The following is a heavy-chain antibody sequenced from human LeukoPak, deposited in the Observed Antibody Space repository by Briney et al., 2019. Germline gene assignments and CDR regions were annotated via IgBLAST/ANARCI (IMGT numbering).Heavy chain of an antibody. V-gene: IGHV3-7*01. CDR2: IKQDGSQE. D-gene: IGHD3-3*01. CDR3: ARGVPYDSWSGPHYSDY. Sequence: GGSLRLSCAASRFTLSTYWMSWVRQAPGRGLEWVAHIKQDGSQEYYVDSVKGRFTISRDSAKNSLYLQMNSLRAEDTAVYYCARGVPYDSWSGPHYSDYWGQGTLVTVSS. CDR1: RFTLSTYW. J-gene: IGHJ4*02.